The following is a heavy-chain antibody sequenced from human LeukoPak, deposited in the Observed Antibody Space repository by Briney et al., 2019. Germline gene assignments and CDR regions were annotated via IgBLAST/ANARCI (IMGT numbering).Heavy chain of an antibody. V-gene: IGHV1-69*01. CDR3: ARGPGTSGYSSSFDY. J-gene: IGHJ4*02. D-gene: IGHD6-13*01. CDR2: IIPIFGTA. Sequence: SVKVSCKASGGTFSSYAISWVRQAPGQGLEWMGGIIPIFGTANYAQKFQGRVTITADESTSTAYMELSSLRSEDTAVYYCARGPGTSGYSSSFDYWGQGTLVAVSS. CDR1: GGTFSSYA.